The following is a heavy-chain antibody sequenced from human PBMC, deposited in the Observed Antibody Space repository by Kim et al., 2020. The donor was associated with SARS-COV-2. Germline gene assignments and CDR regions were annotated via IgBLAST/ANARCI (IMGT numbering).Heavy chain of an antibody. Sequence: NSNPSLQSRVTISVDTSKNQFSLKLSSVTAADTAVYYCARESYSSGCFDTWGQGTLVIVSS. J-gene: IGHJ5*02. D-gene: IGHD6-19*01. V-gene: IGHV4-59*01. CDR3: ARESYSSGCFDT.